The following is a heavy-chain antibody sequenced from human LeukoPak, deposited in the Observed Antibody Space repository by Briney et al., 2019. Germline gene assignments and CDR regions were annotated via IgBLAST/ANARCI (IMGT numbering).Heavy chain of an antibody. CDR1: GYTFTSYG. CDR2: ISAYNGNT. J-gene: IGHJ5*02. Sequence: ASVRVSCTASGYTFTSYGISWVRQAPGQGLEWMGWISAYNGNTNYAQKLQGRVTMTTDTSTSTAYMELRSLRSDDTAVYYCARGPYYYDSSGYYLSLYNWFDPWGQGTLVTVSS. CDR3: ARGPYYYDSSGYYLSLYNWFDP. D-gene: IGHD3-22*01. V-gene: IGHV1-18*01.